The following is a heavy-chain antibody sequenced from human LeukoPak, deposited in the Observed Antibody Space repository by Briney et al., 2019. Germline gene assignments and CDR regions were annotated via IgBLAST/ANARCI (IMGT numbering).Heavy chain of an antibody. V-gene: IGHV4-4*07. CDR2: IYTSGST. D-gene: IGHD3-22*01. J-gene: IGHJ4*02. CDR1: GGSISSYY. CDR3: AREGVADYYDSSGYLYYFDY. Sequence: PSQTLSLTCTVSGGSISSYYWSWIRQPAGKGLEWIGRIYTSGSTNYNPSLKSRVTMSVDTSKNQFSLKLSSVTAADTAVYYCAREGVADYYDSSGYLYYFDYWGQGTLVTVSS.